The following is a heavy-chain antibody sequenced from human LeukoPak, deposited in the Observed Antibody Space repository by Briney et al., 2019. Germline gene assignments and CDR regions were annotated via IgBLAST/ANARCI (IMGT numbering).Heavy chain of an antibody. Sequence: GGSLRLSCAASGFTFSSFAMNWVRQAPGKGLEWVSSINTVGGITYYADSVKGRFTISRDNSKNTLYLQMNSLRAEDTAVYYCATRGWYVPIDYWGQGTLVTVSS. CDR1: GFTFSSFA. J-gene: IGHJ4*02. CDR3: ATRGWYVPIDY. CDR2: INTVGGIT. V-gene: IGHV3-23*01. D-gene: IGHD6-19*01.